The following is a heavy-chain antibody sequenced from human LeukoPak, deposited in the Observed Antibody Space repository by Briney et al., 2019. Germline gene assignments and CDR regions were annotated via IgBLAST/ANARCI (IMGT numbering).Heavy chain of an antibody. V-gene: IGHV5-51*01. CDR1: GYSFTSYW. Sequence: GESLKISCKGSGYSFTSYWIGWVRQMPGKGLEWRGIIYPGDSDTRYSPSFPGQVTISADKSISTAYLQWSSLKASDTAMYYCARLRIETTVTTALLYYFDYWGQGTLVTVSS. CDR2: IYPGDSDT. CDR3: ARLRIETTVTTALLYYFDY. D-gene: IGHD4-11*01. J-gene: IGHJ4*02.